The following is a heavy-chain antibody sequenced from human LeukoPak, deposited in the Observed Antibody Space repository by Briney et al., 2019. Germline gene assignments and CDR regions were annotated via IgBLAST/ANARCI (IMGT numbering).Heavy chain of an antibody. V-gene: IGHV3-53*01. J-gene: IGHJ4*02. CDR3: AREAIVVAGYFDY. D-gene: IGHD6-19*01. Sequence: GRSLRLSRAVSGFTVSSNYMSWVRQAPGKGLEWVSLIYSDGSTYYADSVKGRFTISRDNSKNTLYLQVNSLRAEDTAVYYCAREAIVVAGYFDYWGQGTLVTVSS. CDR2: IYSDGST. CDR1: GFTVSSNY.